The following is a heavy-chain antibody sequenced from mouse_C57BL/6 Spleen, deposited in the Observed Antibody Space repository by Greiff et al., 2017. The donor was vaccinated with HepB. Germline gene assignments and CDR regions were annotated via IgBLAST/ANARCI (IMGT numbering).Heavy chain of an antibody. J-gene: IGHJ3*01. Sequence: EVKLQQSGPELVKPGASVKISCKASGYTFTDYYMNWVKQSHGKSLEWIGDINPNNGGTSYNQKFKGKATLTVDKSSSTAYMELRSLTSEDSAVYYCALHYYGSSYIFAYWGQGTLVTVSA. V-gene: IGHV1-26*01. CDR2: INPNNGGT. D-gene: IGHD1-1*01. CDR1: GYTFTDYY. CDR3: ALHYYGSSYIFAY.